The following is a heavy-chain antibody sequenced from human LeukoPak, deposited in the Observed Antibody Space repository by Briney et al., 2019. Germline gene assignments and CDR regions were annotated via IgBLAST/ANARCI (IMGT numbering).Heavy chain of an antibody. CDR3: ANYYDSSGSFDY. CDR1: GFTFSSYA. D-gene: IGHD3-22*01. CDR2: ISGSGGST. J-gene: IGHJ4*02. V-gene: IGHV3-23*01. Sequence: PGGSLRLSCAASGFTFSSYAMSWVRQAPGKGLEWVSAISGSGGSTYYADSVKGRFTISRDNSKNTLYLQMNSLRAEDTAVYYCANYYDSSGSFDYWGQGTLVTASS.